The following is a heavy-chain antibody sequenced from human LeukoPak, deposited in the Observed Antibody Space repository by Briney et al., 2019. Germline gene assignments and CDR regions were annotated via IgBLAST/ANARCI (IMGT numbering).Heavy chain of an antibody. Sequence: GGSLRLSCAASGFTFSSYSMNWVRQAPRKGLEWVSSISSSSSYIYYADSVKGRFTISRDNAKNSLYLQMNSLRAEDTAVYYCAKSGSSSWFLDYWGQGALVTVSS. D-gene: IGHD6-13*01. J-gene: IGHJ4*02. CDR1: GFTFSSYS. CDR3: AKSGSSSWFLDY. V-gene: IGHV3-21*04. CDR2: ISSSSSYI.